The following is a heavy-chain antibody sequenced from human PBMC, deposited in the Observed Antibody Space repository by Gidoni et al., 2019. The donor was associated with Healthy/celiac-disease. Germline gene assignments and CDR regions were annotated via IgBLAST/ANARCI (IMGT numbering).Heavy chain of an antibody. CDR2: INHSGRT. CDR3: ARGFAINWGWSRVYYYYYMDV. D-gene: IGHD7-27*01. J-gene: IGHJ6*03. V-gene: IGHV4-34*01. Sequence: QVQLQQWGAGRLTPSETLSLTCAVYGGSFSGHYWSWIRQPPGKGLEWRGEINHSGRTNYNPALKRRVPISVDTSKNQFSLKLSSGTAADTAGYYCARGFAINWGWSRVYYYYYMDVWGKGTTVTVSS. CDR1: GGSFSGHY.